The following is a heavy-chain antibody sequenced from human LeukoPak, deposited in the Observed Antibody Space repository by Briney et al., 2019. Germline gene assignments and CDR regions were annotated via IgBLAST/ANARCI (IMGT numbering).Heavy chain of an antibody. CDR1: GYSFTSYW. CDR2: MYPGDSDT. Sequence: GESLKISCKGSGYSFTSYWIGWVRQMPGKGLEWVGIMYPGDSDTRYSPSFQGQVTISADKSISTAYLQWSSLKASDTAMYYCARADYDYVWGSSPSLFDYWGQGTLVTVSS. CDR3: ARADYDYVWGSSPSLFDY. V-gene: IGHV5-51*01. D-gene: IGHD3-16*01. J-gene: IGHJ4*02.